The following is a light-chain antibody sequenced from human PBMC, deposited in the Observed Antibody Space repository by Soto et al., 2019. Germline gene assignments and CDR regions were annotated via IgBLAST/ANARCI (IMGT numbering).Light chain of an antibody. V-gene: IGKV1-5*03. CDR3: QQSYSTPRT. J-gene: IGKJ1*01. CDR1: QSISSW. Sequence: DIQMTQSPSTLSASVGDRVTITCRASQSISSWLAWYQQKPGEAPNLLIHKASHLESGVPSRFSGSGSGTEFTLTISSLQPEDFATYYCQQSYSTPRTFGQGTKVDIK. CDR2: KAS.